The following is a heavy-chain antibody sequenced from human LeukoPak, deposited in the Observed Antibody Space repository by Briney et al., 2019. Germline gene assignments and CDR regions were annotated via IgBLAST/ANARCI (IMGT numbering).Heavy chain of an antibody. CDR3: AREDYDSSGYYYYAFDI. V-gene: IGHV1-8*01. D-gene: IGHD3-22*01. J-gene: IGHJ3*02. CDR1: GYTFTSYD. CDR2: MNPNSGNT. Sequence: GASVKVSCKASGYTFTSYDINWVRQATGQGLEWMGWMNPNSGNTGYAQKFQGRVTMTRNTSISTAYTELSSLRSEDTAVYYCAREDYDSSGYYYYAFDIWSQGTMVTVSS.